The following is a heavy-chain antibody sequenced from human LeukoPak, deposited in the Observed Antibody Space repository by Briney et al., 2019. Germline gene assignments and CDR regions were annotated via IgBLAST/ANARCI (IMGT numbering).Heavy chain of an antibody. D-gene: IGHD5-18*01. J-gene: IGHJ4*02. CDR1: GFTFSSYW. Sequence: GGSLRLSCAASGFTFSSYWMHWVRHTPGKGLVGVPRIKGDGSSTSYADSVKGRFTISRDNAKNTLYLQMNSLRAEDTAVYYCARDGYSFGHDFDYWGQGTLVTVSS. V-gene: IGHV3-74*01. CDR3: ARDGYSFGHDFDY. CDR2: IKGDGSST.